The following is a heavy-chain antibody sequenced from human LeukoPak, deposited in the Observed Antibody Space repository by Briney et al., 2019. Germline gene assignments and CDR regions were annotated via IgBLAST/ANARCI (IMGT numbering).Heavy chain of an antibody. V-gene: IGHV4-39*07. CDR1: GGSISSSSYY. Sequence: SETLSLTCTVSGGSISSSSYYWGWIRQPPGKGLEWIGSLYYSGSTYYNPSLKSRVTISVDTSKNQFSLKLSSVTAADTAVYYCARGPYYGMDVWGQGTTVTVSS. CDR2: LYYSGST. CDR3: ARGPYYGMDV. J-gene: IGHJ6*02.